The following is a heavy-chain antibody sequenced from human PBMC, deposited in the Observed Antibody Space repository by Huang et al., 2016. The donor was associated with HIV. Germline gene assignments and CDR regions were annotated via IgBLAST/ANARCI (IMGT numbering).Heavy chain of an antibody. V-gene: IGHV4-39*01. J-gene: IGHJ3*02. CDR2: IYYSGST. D-gene: IGHD3-22*01. CDR3: ARHFSYYDSSGYTPWDAFDI. Sequence: QLQLQGSGPGLVKPSETLSLTCTVSGGSITSSSYYWGWIRQPPGKGLGWVGIIYYSGSTYYNPPLKSRVTVSVDTSKTPFSLKLSSVTAADTAVYYCARHFSYYDSSGYTPWDAFDIWGQGTMVTVSS. CDR1: GGSITSSSYY.